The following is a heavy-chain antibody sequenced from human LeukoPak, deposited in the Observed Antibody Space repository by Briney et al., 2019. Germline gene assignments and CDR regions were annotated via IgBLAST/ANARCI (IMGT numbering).Heavy chain of an antibody. CDR1: GGSFSGYY. Sequence: SETLSLTCAVYGGSFSGYYWSWIRQHPGKGLEWIGYIYYSGSTYYNPSLKSRVTISVDTSKNQFSLKLSSVTAADTAVYYCASGVPGGRYSNYGYWGQGTLVTVSS. J-gene: IGHJ4*02. CDR3: ASGVPGGRYSNYGY. CDR2: IYYSGST. V-gene: IGHV4-31*11. D-gene: IGHD4-11*01.